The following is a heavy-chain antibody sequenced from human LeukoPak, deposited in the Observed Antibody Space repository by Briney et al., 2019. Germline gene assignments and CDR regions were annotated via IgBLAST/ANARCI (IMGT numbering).Heavy chain of an antibody. V-gene: IGHV4-34*01. Sequence: PSETLSLTCAVYGGSFSGYYWSWIRQPPGKGLEWIGEINHSGSTNYNPSLKSRVTISVDTSKNQFSLKLSSVTAADTAVYYCARDAVRNYYGSGSRWFDPWGQGTLVTVSS. CDR1: GGSFSGYY. CDR3: ARDAVRNYYGSGSRWFDP. D-gene: IGHD3-10*01. J-gene: IGHJ5*02. CDR2: INHSGST.